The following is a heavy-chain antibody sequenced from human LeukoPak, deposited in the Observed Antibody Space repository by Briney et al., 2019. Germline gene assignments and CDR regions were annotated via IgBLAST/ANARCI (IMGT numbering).Heavy chain of an antibody. Sequence: PGGSLRLSCAASGFTFSQYWMSWFRQAPGKGLEWVANIKHDGSEKQDGSEKNYVDSVKGRFTISRDNAKNSLYLQMNSLRAEDTAVYYCARDREGTLDYWGQGTLVTVSS. V-gene: IGHV3-7*01. J-gene: IGHJ4*02. CDR2: IKHDGSEKQDGSEK. D-gene: IGHD1-14*01. CDR1: GFTFSQYW. CDR3: ARDREGTLDY.